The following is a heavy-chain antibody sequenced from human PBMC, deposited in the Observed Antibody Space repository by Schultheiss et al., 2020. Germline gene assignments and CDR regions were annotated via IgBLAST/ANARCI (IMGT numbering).Heavy chain of an antibody. CDR3: ARVDTAMVLPTGKYFQH. CDR2: IYSSGST. Sequence: SETLSLTCTVSGGSISSYYWNWVRQPPGKGLEWIGYIYSSGSTNYNPSLKSRVTMSVDTSRNQFSLKLSSVTAADTAVYYCARVDTAMVLPTGKYFQHWGQVTLVTVSS. J-gene: IGHJ1*01. D-gene: IGHD5-18*01. CDR1: GGSISSYY. V-gene: IGHV4-59*12.